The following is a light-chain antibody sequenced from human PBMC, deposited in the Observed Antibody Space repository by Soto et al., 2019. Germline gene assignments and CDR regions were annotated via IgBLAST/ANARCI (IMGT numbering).Light chain of an antibody. CDR2: GAS. V-gene: IGKV3-11*01. Sequence: EIVLTQSPGTLSLSPGERTTLSCRASQSVSNNYLAWYQQKPGQAPRLLIYGASNRATGIPARFSGSGSGTDFTLTISSLEPEDFAVYYCQQRSNWLTVGGGTKV. CDR1: QSVSNNY. J-gene: IGKJ4*01. CDR3: QQRSNWLT.